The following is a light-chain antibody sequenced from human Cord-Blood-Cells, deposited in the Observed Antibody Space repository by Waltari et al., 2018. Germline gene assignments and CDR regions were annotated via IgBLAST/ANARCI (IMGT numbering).Light chain of an antibody. CDR3: QQSYSNPLT. J-gene: IGKJ1*01. Sequence: DILMTQSPSSLSVSVGDRVPITCRASQSISSYLNWYQQKPGKAPKLLIYAASSLQSGVPSRFSGSGSGTDFTLTISSLQPEDFATYDCQQSYSNPLTFGQGTKVEIK. CDR2: AAS. V-gene: IGKV1-39*01. CDR1: QSISSY.